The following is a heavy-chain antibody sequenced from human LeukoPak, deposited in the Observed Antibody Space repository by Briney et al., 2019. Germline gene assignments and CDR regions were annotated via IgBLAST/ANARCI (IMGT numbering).Heavy chain of an antibody. CDR2: ISSSSSYI. J-gene: IGHJ4*02. CDR1: GFTFSSYS. D-gene: IGHD6-13*01. Sequence: GGSLRLSCAASGFTFSSYSMNWVRQAPGKGLEWVSSISSSSSYIYYADSVKGRFTISRDNAKNSLYLLMNSLRAEDTAVYYCARVGYSSSWYYFDYWGQGTLVTVSS. CDR3: ARVGYSSSWYYFDY. V-gene: IGHV3-21*04.